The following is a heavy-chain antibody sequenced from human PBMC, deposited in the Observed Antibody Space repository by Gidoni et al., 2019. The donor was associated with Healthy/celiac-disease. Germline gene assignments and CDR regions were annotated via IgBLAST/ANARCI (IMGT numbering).Heavy chain of an antibody. Sequence: EVQLVESGGGLVKPGGSLRLSCAASGFTFSSHSMNWVRQAPGKGLEWVSSISSSSSYIYYADSVKGRFTISRDNAKNSLYLQMNSLRAEDTAVYYCASEGDSSGWWDYYYYYGMDVWGQGTTVTVSS. D-gene: IGHD6-19*01. CDR2: ISSSSSYI. CDR1: GFTFSSHS. J-gene: IGHJ6*02. V-gene: IGHV3-21*01. CDR3: ASEGDSSGWWDYYYYYGMDV.